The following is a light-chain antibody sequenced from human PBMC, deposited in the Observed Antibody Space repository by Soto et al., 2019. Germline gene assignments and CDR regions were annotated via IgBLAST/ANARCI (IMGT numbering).Light chain of an antibody. CDR1: SSDVGGYNY. CDR3: RSYTSSRV. J-gene: IGLJ1*01. CDR2: DVS. V-gene: IGLV2-14*01. Sequence: QSALTQPASVSGSPGQSITISCTGTSSDVGGYNYVSWYQQHPGKAPKLMIYDVSNRPSGVSNRFSGSKSGNTASLTISGLQAEDEADYYCRSYTSSRVFGTGTKVTVL.